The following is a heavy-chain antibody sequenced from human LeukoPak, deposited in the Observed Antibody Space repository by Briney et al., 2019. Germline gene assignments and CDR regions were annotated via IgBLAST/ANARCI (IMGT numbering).Heavy chain of an antibody. V-gene: IGHV4-59*11. Sequence: SETLSLTCTVSGGSISRHYWSWIRQPPGKGLEWIGYIYHSGSTNYNPSLKSRVTISVDTSKNQFSLKVSSVTAADTAVYYCARDPSYSSSSYYYYYGMDVWGQGTAVTVSS. CDR3: ARDPSYSSSSYYYYYGMDV. CDR2: IYHSGST. J-gene: IGHJ6*02. D-gene: IGHD6-13*01. CDR1: GGSISRHY.